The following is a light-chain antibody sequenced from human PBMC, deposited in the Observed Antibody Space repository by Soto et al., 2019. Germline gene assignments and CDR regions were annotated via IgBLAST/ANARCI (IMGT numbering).Light chain of an antibody. Sequence: EIVMTQSPATLSVSPGERATLSCRASQNVSSNLAWYQQKPGQAPRLLIYGASTRATGIPARFSGSASGTEFTLTISRLQSEDFAVYYCQQYNNWPPVTFGQGTRLEIK. CDR3: QQYNNWPPVT. V-gene: IGKV3-15*01. J-gene: IGKJ5*01. CDR2: GAS. CDR1: QNVSSN.